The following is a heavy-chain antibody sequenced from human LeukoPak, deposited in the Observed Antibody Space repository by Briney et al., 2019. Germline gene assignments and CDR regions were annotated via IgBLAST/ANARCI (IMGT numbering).Heavy chain of an antibody. CDR2: ISSSSSYI. V-gene: IGHV3-21*01. CDR1: GFTFSSYS. Sequence: GGSLRLSCAASGFTFSSYSMNWVRQAPGKGLEWVSSISSSSSYIYYADSVKGRFTISRDNAKNSLYLQMNSLRAEDTAVYYCARDPGDGWEYFDYWGQGTLVIVSS. CDR3: ARDPGDGWEYFDY. J-gene: IGHJ4*02. D-gene: IGHD1-26*01.